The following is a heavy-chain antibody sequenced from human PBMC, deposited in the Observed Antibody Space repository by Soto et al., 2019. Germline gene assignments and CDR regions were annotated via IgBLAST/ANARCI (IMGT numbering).Heavy chain of an antibody. V-gene: IGHV3-53*01. Sequence: GGSLRLSCAASGFSVTSNYMTWVRQAPGKGLECVSVIYAGGNTYYPDSVKGRFTISSDNSKNTLFLQMNNLRAEDTAVYYCARVTTFYDILTSSYALNYLDYWGQGTRVTVSS. CDR1: GFSVTSNY. D-gene: IGHD3-9*01. CDR2: IYAGGNT. CDR3: ARVTTFYDILTSSYALNYLDY. J-gene: IGHJ4*02.